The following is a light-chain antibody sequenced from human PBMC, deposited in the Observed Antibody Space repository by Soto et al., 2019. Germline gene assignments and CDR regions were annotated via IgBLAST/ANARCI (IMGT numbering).Light chain of an antibody. J-gene: IGLJ1*01. CDR3: SSKRGSTAV. Sequence: QSVLTQPASVSGSRGQTTNISCSGTSSDVGGYDYVSWHQQHPGKAPKLMIYDVSKRPSGVSNRFPGSKSGNTASLTISGLQAEDEADYYCSSKRGSTAVFGTGTKVTVL. CDR1: SSDVGGYDY. CDR2: DVS. V-gene: IGLV2-14*01.